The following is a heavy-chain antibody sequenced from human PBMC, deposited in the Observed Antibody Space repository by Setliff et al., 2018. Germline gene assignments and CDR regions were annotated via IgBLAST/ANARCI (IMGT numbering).Heavy chain of an antibody. J-gene: IGHJ6*04. CDR3: ARGTDYHGSGSYWAKDV. Sequence: ASVKVSCKASGYTFTSFGISWVRQAPGQGLEWMGWISAFNGNTNYAQKLQGRVTMTTDTSTSTVYMDLSSLKSDDTAVYYCARGTDYHGSGSYWAKDVWGKGTTVTVSS. V-gene: IGHV1-18*01. D-gene: IGHD3-10*01. CDR2: ISAFNGNT. CDR1: GYTFTSFG.